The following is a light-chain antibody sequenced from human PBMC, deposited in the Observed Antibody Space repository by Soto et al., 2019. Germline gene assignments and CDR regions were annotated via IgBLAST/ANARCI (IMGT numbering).Light chain of an antibody. Sequence: DIQMTQSPSSLSASVVDRVTITCRASQTISNYLTWYQQKPGKAPKLLIYAASSLQTGVPSRFSGSGSGTEFTLTISSLQPDDFATYYCQHYNSYSEAFGQGTKVDIK. CDR3: QHYNSYSEA. V-gene: IGKV1-16*01. CDR1: QTISNY. J-gene: IGKJ1*01. CDR2: AAS.